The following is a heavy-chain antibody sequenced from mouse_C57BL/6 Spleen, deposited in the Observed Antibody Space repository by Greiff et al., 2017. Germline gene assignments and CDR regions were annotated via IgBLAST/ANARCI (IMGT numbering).Heavy chain of an antibody. D-gene: IGHD2-4*01. J-gene: IGHJ3*01. CDR3: ASEDYDY. CDR1: GYTFTSYW. Sequence: VQLQQPGAELVKPGASVKLSCKASGYTFTSYWMHWVKQRPGRGLEWIGRIDPNSGGTKYNEKFKSKATLTVDKPSSTAYVQLSSLRSEDSAVYYCASEDYDYWGQGTLVTVSA. CDR2: IDPNSGGT. V-gene: IGHV1-72*01.